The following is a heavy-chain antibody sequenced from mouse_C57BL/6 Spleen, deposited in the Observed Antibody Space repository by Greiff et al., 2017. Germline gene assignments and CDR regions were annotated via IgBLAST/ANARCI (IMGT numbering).Heavy chain of an antibody. CDR2: ISSGGSYT. Sequence: EVKLMESGGDLVKPGGSLKLSCAASGFTFSSYGMSWVRQTPDKRLEWVATISSGGSYTYYPDSVKGRFTISRDNATNTLYLQMSSLKSEDTAMYYCARQRDDYGTVAWFAYWGQGTLVTVSA. J-gene: IGHJ3*01. D-gene: IGHD2-4*01. V-gene: IGHV5-6*01. CDR3: ARQRDDYGTVAWFAY. CDR1: GFTFSSYG.